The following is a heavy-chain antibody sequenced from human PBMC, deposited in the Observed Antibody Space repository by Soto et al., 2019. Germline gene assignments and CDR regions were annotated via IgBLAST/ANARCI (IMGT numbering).Heavy chain of an antibody. CDR2: IYSGGST. V-gene: IGHV3-53*01. Sequence: EVQLVESGGGLIQPGGSLRLSCAASGFSVSNNYMTWVRQAPGKGLEWVSIIYSGGSTYYSESVKGRTIISRDTSKNIVFLQVNSLRAEDTAVYFYARATRYFGSFDSWGQGTLVSVSS. CDR3: ARATRYFGSFDS. D-gene: IGHD3-3*01. CDR1: GFSVSNNY. J-gene: IGHJ4*02.